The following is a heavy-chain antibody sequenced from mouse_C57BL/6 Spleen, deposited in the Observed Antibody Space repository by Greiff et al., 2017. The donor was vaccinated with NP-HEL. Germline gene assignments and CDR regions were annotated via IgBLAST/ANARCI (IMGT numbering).Heavy chain of an antibody. CDR1: GYTFTSYD. CDR2: IYPRDGST. J-gene: IGHJ2*01. V-gene: IGHV1-85*01. CDR3: AAYYYGSSLYFDY. Sequence: VKLQESGPELVKPGASVKLSCKASGYTFTSYDINWVKQRPGQGLEWIGWIYPRDGSTKYNEKFKGKATLTVDTSSSTAYMELHSLTSEDSAVYFCAAYYYGSSLYFDYWGQGTTLTVSS. D-gene: IGHD1-1*01.